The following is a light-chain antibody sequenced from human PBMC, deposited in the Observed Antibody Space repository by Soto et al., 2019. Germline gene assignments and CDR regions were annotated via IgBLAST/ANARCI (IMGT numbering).Light chain of an antibody. Sequence: VLTQSPATLSLSPGERATLSCRASENVRTFVAWYQQRPGQAPRLLIYQTSIRAAGIPARFSASGTGTDFTLTISDVQPEDFAVYYCHQRQSWPRTFGQGTKVDIK. J-gene: IGKJ1*01. CDR1: ENVRTF. CDR3: HQRQSWPRT. V-gene: IGKV3-11*01. CDR2: QTS.